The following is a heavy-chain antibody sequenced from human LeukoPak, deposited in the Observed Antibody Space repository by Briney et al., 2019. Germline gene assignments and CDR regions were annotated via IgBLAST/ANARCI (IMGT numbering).Heavy chain of an antibody. CDR1: GGSISSGGYY. CDR2: IYYSGST. J-gene: IGHJ2*01. V-gene: IGHV4-31*03. Sequence: PSETLSLTCTVSGGSISSGGYYWSWIRQHPGKGLEWIGYIYYSGSTYYNPSLKSRVTISVDTSKNQFSLKLSSVTAADTAVYYCARVFTYYDILTGYQSTVPHWYFDLWGRGTLVTVSA. CDR3: ARVFTYYDILTGYQSTVPHWYFDL. D-gene: IGHD3-9*01.